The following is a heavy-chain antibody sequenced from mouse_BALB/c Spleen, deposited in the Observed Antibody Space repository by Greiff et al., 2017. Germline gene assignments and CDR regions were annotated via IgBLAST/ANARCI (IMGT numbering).Heavy chain of an antibody. CDR2: ISNGGGST. V-gene: IGHV5-12-2*01. CDR1: GFTFSSYT. J-gene: IGHJ4*01. D-gene: IGHD1-3*01. Sequence: DVQLVESGGGLVQPGGSLKLSCAASGFTFSSYTMSWVRQTPEKRLEWVAYISNGGGSTYYPDTVKGRFTISRDNAKNTLYLQMSSLKSEDTAMYYCARRGDIERLYAMDYWGQGTSVTVSA. CDR3: ARRGDIERLYAMDY.